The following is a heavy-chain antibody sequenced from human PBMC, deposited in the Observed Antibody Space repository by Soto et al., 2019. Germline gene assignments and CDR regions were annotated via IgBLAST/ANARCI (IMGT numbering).Heavy chain of an antibody. Sequence: QVQLQESGPGLVKPSQTLSLTCTVSGGSISSGGYYWSWIRQHPGKGLEWIGYIYYSGSTYYNPSLKSRVNISLDTSNNQFSLRLSSVTAADTAVYYFARSRGLEGHYFNYWGQGTLVAVSS. V-gene: IGHV4-31*03. CDR2: IYYSGST. D-gene: IGHD3-10*01. CDR1: GGSISSGGYY. J-gene: IGHJ4*02. CDR3: ARSRGLEGHYFNY.